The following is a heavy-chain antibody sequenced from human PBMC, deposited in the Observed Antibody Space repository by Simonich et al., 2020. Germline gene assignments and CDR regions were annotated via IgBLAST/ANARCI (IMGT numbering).Heavy chain of an antibody. V-gene: IGHV1-2*02. J-gene: IGHJ6*03. CDR2: INPNRCGT. CDR1: GYTFTGYY. Sequence: QVQLVQSGAEVKKPGASVKVSCKASGYTFTGYYMHWVRQAPGQGLEWMVGINPNRCGTNYAQKCQGRVTMTRDTSISTAYMELSRLRSDDTAVYYCARDRAARYYYYYYMDVWGKGTTVTVSS. CDR3: ARDRAARYYYYYYMDV. D-gene: IGHD6-6*01.